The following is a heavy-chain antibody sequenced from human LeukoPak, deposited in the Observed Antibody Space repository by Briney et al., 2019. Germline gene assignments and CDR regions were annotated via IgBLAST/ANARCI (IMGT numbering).Heavy chain of an antibody. D-gene: IGHD2-15*01. J-gene: IGHJ4*02. CDR3: ASFSSGGSCYPNCDNDY. CDR2: IIPIFGTA. V-gene: IGHV1-69*06. Sequence: SVKVSCKASGGTFSSYAISWVRQAPGQGLEWMGGIIPIFGTANYAQKFQGRVTITADKSTSTAYMELSSLRSEDTAVYYCASFSSGGSCYPNCDNDYWGQGTLVTVSS. CDR1: GGTFSSYA.